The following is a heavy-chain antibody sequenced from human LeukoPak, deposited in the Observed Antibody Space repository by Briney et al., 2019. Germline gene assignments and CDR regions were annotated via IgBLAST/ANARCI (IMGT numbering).Heavy chain of an antibody. CDR2: TYYTGGT. Sequence: PPETLSLTCTVSVGSLNNYYWRWVGQPPGAGLAGLAYTYYTGGTNHHHSLKPRLTISVNTSKHQFSLRLDSVTAADTAVYYCARHMGLSITMVREHAFDIWGQGTMVTVSS. CDR3: ARHMGLSITMVREHAFDI. V-gene: IGHV4-59*08. D-gene: IGHD3-10*01. CDR1: VGSLNNYY. J-gene: IGHJ3*02.